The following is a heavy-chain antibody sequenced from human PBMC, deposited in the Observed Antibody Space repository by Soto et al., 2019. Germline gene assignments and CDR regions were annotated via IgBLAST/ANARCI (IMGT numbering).Heavy chain of an antibody. CDR1: GFTFSSYG. J-gene: IGHJ4*02. V-gene: IGHV3-30*18. CDR3: AKGDIRLWLHY. CDR2: ISYDGSNK. D-gene: IGHD5-18*01. Sequence: QVQLVESGGGVVQPGRSLRLSCAASGFTFSSYGMHWVRQAPGKGLEWVAVISYDGSNKYYADSVKGRFTISRDNSKNTLYLQMNSLRAEDTAVYYCAKGDIRLWLHYWGQGTLVTVSS.